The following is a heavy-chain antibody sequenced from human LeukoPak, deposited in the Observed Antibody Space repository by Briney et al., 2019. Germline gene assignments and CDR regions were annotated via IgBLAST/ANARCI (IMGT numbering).Heavy chain of an antibody. V-gene: IGHV6-1*01. CDR1: GDSVSTASNA. CDR2: TYYNSKWYT. J-gene: IGHJ6*02. CDR3: AREIRYYYYGMDV. Sequence: SQTLSLTCAISGDSVSTASNAWYWIRQSPSRGLEWLGRTYYNSKWYTDYAVSVSGRTTINPDTSRNQLSLQLSFVTPEDTAVYYCAREIRYYYYGMDVWGQGTTVTVSS.